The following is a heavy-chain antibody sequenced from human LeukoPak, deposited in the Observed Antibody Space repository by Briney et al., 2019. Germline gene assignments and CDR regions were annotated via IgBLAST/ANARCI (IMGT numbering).Heavy chain of an antibody. CDR2: ISGSGGST. J-gene: IGHJ1*01. D-gene: IGHD3-22*01. V-gene: IGHV3-23*01. CDR1: GFTFSSYA. Sequence: PGGSLRLSCAASGFTFSSYAMSWVRQAPGKGLEWVSAISGSGGSTYYADSVMGRFTISRDNSKNTLYLQMNSLRAEDTAVYYCAKDGRPQKYYYDSSGYYEHWGQGTLVTVSS. CDR3: AKDGRPQKYYYDSSGYYEH.